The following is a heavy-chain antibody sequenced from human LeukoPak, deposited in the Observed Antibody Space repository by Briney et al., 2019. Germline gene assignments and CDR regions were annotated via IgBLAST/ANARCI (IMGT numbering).Heavy chain of an antibody. V-gene: IGHV4-30-4*08. CDR1: DGSISSGGYY. CDR2: IYSSGST. J-gene: IGHJ4*02. CDR3: ARVQGSNWPIDY. Sequence: SETLSLTCTVSDGSISSGGYYWSWIRQPPGKGVEWIGYIYSSGSTFYNPSLKSRVTISRDTSKNQFSLKLSPVTAADTAVYFCARVQGSNWPIDYWGQGTLVTVSS. D-gene: IGHD4-11*01.